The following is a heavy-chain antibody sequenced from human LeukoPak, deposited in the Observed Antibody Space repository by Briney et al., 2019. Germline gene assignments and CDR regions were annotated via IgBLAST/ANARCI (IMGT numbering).Heavy chain of an antibody. CDR2: ISSSSSTI. Sequence: GGSLRLSCVASGFPFNGYNMNWVRQAPGKGLEWVSYISSSSSTIYYADSVKGRFTISRDNAKNSLYLRMNSLRAEDTAVYYCARDHFFTMDVWGQGITVTVSS. J-gene: IGHJ6*02. V-gene: IGHV3-48*01. CDR3: ARDHFFTMDV. CDR1: GFPFNGYN.